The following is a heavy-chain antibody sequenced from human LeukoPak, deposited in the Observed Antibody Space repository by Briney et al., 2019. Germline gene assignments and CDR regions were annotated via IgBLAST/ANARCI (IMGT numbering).Heavy chain of an antibody. V-gene: IGHV1-2*02. CDR1: GYTFTGYY. J-gene: IGHJ1*01. CDR2: INPNSGGT. CDR3: ARVPYYSDSSGYDRPYAEYFQH. Sequence: EASVKVSCKASGYTFTGYYMHWVRQAPGQGLEWMGWINPNSGGTNYAQKFQGRVTMTRDTSISTAYMELSRLRSDDTAVYYCARVPYYSDSSGYDRPYAEYFQHWGQGTLVTVSS. D-gene: IGHD3-22*01.